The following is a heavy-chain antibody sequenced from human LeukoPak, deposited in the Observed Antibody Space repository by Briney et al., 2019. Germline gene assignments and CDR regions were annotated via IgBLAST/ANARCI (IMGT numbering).Heavy chain of an antibody. CDR2: INPNSGDT. V-gene: IGHV1-2*02. CDR3: SRGRLGSGSQYDAFDL. J-gene: IGHJ3*01. D-gene: IGHD3-10*01. CDR1: AYTFTGYY. Sequence: ASVKVSCKASAYTFTGYYMHWVRQAPGQGLEWMGWINPNSGDTNYAQKFQGRVTMTRDTSISTAYMELSRLRSDDTAVFYCSRGRLGSGSQYDAFDLWGQGTMVTVSS.